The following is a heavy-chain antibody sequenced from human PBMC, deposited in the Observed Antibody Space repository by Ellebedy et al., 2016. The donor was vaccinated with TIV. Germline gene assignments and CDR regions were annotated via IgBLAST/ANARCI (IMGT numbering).Heavy chain of an antibody. V-gene: IGHV1-2*04. Sequence: AASVKVSCKASGYTFSCYYMHWVRHPPGQGLVWMGWLNPNSGGTNYAQKFQGWVTMTRDTSISTAYMELSRLRSDDTAVYYCARGSGRRNYFDYWGQGTLVTVSS. CDR2: LNPNSGGT. CDR1: GYTFSCYY. J-gene: IGHJ4*02. D-gene: IGHD1-26*01. CDR3: ARGSGRRNYFDY.